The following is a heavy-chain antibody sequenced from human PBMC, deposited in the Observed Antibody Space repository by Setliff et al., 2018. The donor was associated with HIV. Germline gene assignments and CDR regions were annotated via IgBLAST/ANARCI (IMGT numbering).Heavy chain of an antibody. CDR2: IYYSGST. V-gene: IGHV4-39*01. J-gene: IGHJ4*02. CDR1: GGSISSSSYY. D-gene: IGHD6-19*01. Sequence: PSETLSLTCTVSGGSISSSSYYWIWVRQPPGEGLEGIGNIYYSGSTYYNPSLKSRTTISVDTSQNQFSLKLTSVTAADTAVYYCASQGRSGWLWGGFVSWGQGTLVTVSS. CDR3: ASQGRSGWLWGGFVS.